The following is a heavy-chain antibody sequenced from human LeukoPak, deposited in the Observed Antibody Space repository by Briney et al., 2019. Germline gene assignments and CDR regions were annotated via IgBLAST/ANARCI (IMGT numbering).Heavy chain of an antibody. V-gene: IGHV4-4*07. CDR1: GGSISSYY. CDR3: ARQYYYDSSWGSAFDI. D-gene: IGHD3-22*01. CDR2: IYTSGST. Sequence: SETLSLTCTVSGGSISSYYWSWIRQPAGKGLEWIGRIYTSGSTNYNPSLKSRVTMSVDTSKNQFSLKLSSVTAADTAVYYCARQYYYDSSWGSAFDIWGQGTMVTVSS. J-gene: IGHJ3*02.